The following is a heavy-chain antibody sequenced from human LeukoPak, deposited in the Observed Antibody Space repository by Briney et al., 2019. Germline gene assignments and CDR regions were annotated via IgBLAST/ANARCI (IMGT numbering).Heavy chain of an antibody. Sequence: GASVKVSCKASGYTFTAYGISWVRQAPGQGLEWMGWISGYNGDTKYAQRFEGRVTMTTDTSTTTAFMDLRSLRSDDTAVYFCATSTGGYSDLCFHYWGQGTLVSVSS. V-gene: IGHV1-18*01. CDR2: ISGYNGDT. D-gene: IGHD3-22*01. CDR3: ATSTGGYSDLCFHY. J-gene: IGHJ4*02. CDR1: GYTFTAYG.